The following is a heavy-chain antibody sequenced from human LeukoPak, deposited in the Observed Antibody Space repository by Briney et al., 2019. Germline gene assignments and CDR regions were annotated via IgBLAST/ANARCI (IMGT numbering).Heavy chain of an antibody. CDR3: ARGWADYEDAFDI. Sequence: QAGGSLGLSCAASGFTFDDYAMHWVRQAPGKGLEWVSGISWNSGSIGYADSVKGRFTISRDNSKNTLYLQMNSLRAEDTAVYYCARGWADYEDAFDIWGQGTMVTVSS. CDR2: ISWNSGSI. V-gene: IGHV3-9*01. D-gene: IGHD4-17*01. CDR1: GFTFDDYA. J-gene: IGHJ3*02.